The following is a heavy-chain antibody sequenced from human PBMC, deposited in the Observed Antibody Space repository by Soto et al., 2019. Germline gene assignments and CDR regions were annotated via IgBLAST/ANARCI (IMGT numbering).Heavy chain of an antibody. CDR2: IYYSGST. CDR3: ARHAVHSSGYDYVDY. D-gene: IGHD5-12*01. Sequence: PSETLSLTCTVSGGSISSSSYYWGWIRQPPGKGLEWIGSIYYSGSTYYNPSLKSRVTISVDTSKNQFSLKLSSVTAADTAVYYCARHAVHSSGYDYVDYWGQGTLVTVSS. CDR1: GGSISSSSYY. J-gene: IGHJ4*02. V-gene: IGHV4-39*01.